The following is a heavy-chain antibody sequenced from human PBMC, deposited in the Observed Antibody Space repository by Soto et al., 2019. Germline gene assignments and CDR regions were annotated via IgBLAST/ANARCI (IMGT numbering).Heavy chain of an antibody. J-gene: IGHJ6*02. CDR2: ISGSGGST. D-gene: IGHD1-26*01. CDR3: ANPPPTMESTIYYYYGMDV. Sequence: PGGSLRLSCAASGFTFSSYAMSWVRQAPGKGLEWVSAISGSGGSTYYADSVKGRFTISRDNSKNTLYLQMNSLRAEDTAVYYCANPPPTMESTIYYYYGMDVWGQGTTVTVSS. V-gene: IGHV3-23*01. CDR1: GFTFSSYA.